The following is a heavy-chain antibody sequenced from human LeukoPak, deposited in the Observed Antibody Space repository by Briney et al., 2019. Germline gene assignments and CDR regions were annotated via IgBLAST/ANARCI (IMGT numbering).Heavy chain of an antibody. CDR3: ARLARYCTNGVCYRGIDY. J-gene: IGHJ4*02. CDR1: GGSISSYY. V-gene: IGHV4-4*09. Sequence: PSETLSLTCTVSGGSISSYYWSWIRQPLGKGLEWIGYIYTSGSTNYSPSLKSRVTISVDTSKNQFSLKLSSVTAADTAVYYCARLARYCTNGVCYRGIDYWGQGTLVTVSS. CDR2: IYTSGST. D-gene: IGHD2-8*01.